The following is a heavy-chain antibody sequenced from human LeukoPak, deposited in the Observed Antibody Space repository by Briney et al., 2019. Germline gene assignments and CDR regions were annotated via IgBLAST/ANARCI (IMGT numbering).Heavy chain of an antibody. CDR1: GYTFTGYY. J-gene: IGHJ4*02. Sequence: ASVKVSCKASGYTFTGYYTHWVRQAPGQGLEWMGWINPNSGGTNYAQKFQGRVTMTRDTSISTAYMELSRLRSDDTAVYYCARIYDFWSGYTFYFDYWGQGTLVTVSS. CDR2: INPNSGGT. D-gene: IGHD3-3*01. CDR3: ARIYDFWSGYTFYFDY. V-gene: IGHV1-2*02.